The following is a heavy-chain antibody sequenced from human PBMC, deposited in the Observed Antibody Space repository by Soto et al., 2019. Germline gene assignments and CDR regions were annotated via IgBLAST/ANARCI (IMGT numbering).Heavy chain of an antibody. J-gene: IGHJ5*02. D-gene: IGHD4-4*01. CDR1: GGSISSGGYY. CDR3: ARERQPYINSPGVWFGP. V-gene: IGHV4-31*03. CDR2: VYYSGNS. Sequence: QLQLQESGPGLVKPSQTLSLTCTVSGGSISSGGYYWSWIRQHPGKGLEWIGNVYYSGNSHYNPSLKSRVTISIDTSKNQFSLKLSSVTAADTAVYYCARERQPYINSPGVWFGPWGQGTLVTVSS.